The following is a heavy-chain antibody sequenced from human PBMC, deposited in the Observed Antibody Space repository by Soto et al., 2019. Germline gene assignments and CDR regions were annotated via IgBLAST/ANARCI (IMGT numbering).Heavy chain of an antibody. D-gene: IGHD3-3*01. CDR2: IYHSGGT. Sequence: QVQLEESGPGLLKPSQTLSLTCAVSGGSISSDSYYWTWIRQHPGQGLEWIGYIYHSGGTFYNPSLEGRLSISVDTSKNHFSLDLRSVTAADTAVYYGARGSNYDHGGLALWGQGTLVVVSS. CDR1: GGSISSDSYY. CDR3: ARGSNYDHGGLAL. J-gene: IGHJ4*02. V-gene: IGHV4-31*11.